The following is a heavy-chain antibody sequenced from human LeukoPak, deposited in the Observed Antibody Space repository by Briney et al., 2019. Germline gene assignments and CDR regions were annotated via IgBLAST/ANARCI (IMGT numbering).Heavy chain of an antibody. J-gene: IGHJ6*03. CDR1: GGSISSYY. V-gene: IGHV4-4*09. CDR3: ATLDGYYYYMDV. CDR2: IYTSGST. D-gene: IGHD1-26*01. Sequence: SETLSLTCTVSGGSISSYYWSWTRQPPGKGLEWIGYIYTSGSTNYNPSLKSRVTISVDTSKNQFSLKLSSVTAADTAVYYCATLDGYYYYMDVWGKGTTVTVSS.